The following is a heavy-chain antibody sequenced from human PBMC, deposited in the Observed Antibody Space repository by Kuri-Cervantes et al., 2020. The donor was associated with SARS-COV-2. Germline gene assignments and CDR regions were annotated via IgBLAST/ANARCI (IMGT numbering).Heavy chain of an antibody. CDR1: GGTFSSYA. J-gene: IGHJ4*02. Sequence: ASVKVSCKASGGTFSSYAISWVRQAPGQGLEWMGWINPNSGDINYAQKFQGRVTMTRDTSISTAYMELSRLRSDDTAVYYCARGAEYYDFWSGYYGGYFDYWGQGTLVTVSS. CDR2: INPNSGDI. CDR3: ARGAEYYDFWSGYYGGYFDY. D-gene: IGHD3-3*01. V-gene: IGHV1-2*02.